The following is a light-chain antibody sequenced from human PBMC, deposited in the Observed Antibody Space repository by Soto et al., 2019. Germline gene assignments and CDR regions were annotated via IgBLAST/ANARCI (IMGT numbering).Light chain of an antibody. CDR3: QTWGTGIQV. V-gene: IGLV4-69*01. CDR1: SGHSSYA. CDR2: LNSDGSH. J-gene: IGLJ2*01. Sequence: QAVVTQSPSASASLGASVKLTCTLSSGHSSYAIAWLQQQPEKGPRYLMKLNSDGSHSKGDGIPDRFSGSSSGAERYLTISSLQSEDEADYYCQTWGTGIQVFGGGTKLTVL.